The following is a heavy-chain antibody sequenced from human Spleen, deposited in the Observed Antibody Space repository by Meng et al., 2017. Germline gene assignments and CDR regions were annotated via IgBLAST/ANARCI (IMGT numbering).Heavy chain of an antibody. CDR1: GYSISSGYY. J-gene: IGHJ4*02. CDR2: VYLSGST. V-gene: IGHV4-38-2*02. Sequence: SETLSLTCTVSGYSISSGYYWGWIRQPPGKGLEWIGSVYLSGSTYYNPSLKSRVTISADTAKKQLSLKLSSVTAEDTAVYYCATTSGYDLAAVDYWGQGTLVTVSS. D-gene: IGHD5-12*01. CDR3: ATTSGYDLAAVDY.